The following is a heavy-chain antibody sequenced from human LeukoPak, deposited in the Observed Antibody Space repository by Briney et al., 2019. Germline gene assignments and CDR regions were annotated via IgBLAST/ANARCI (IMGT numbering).Heavy chain of an antibody. D-gene: IGHD3-10*01. Sequence: SETLSLTCSVSGYSISSGYYWGWIRQPPGKGLEWIGNIYHTGSTYYNPSLKSRITISVGTSKNQFSLRLSSVTAADTAVYYCARGKEVITMLRGLKPGYYFDYWGQGTLVTVSS. CDR3: ARGKEVITMLRGLKPGYYFDY. CDR2: IYHTGST. V-gene: IGHV4-38-2*02. CDR1: GYSISSGYY. J-gene: IGHJ4*02.